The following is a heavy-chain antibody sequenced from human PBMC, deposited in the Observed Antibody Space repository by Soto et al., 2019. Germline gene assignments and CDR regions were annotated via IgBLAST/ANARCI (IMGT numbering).Heavy chain of an antibody. V-gene: IGHV1-18*04. CDR1: GYTFTSYG. D-gene: IGHD3-3*01. CDR2: ISAYNGNT. Sequence: ASVKVSCKASGYTFTSYGISWVRQAPGQGLEWMGWISAYNGNTNYAQKLQGRVTMTTDTSTSTAYMELRSLRSDDTAVYYCARDFWIWGVGTPDWFDLWGQGTLVTVSS. CDR3: ARDFWIWGVGTPDWFDL. J-gene: IGHJ5*02.